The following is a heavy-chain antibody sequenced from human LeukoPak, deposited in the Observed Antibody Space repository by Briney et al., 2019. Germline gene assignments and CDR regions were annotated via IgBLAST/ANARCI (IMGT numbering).Heavy chain of an antibody. V-gene: IGHV3-23*01. J-gene: IGHJ4*02. CDR3: AKEFIAGDGHVDCDS. CDR1: GFTISTYA. CDR2: ITSSGATT. Sequence: PGGSLRLSCAASGFTISTYAMTWVRQAPGKGLEWASSITSSGATTYYADSVKGRFTISRDISKNTLYLQMNSLTAEDSAVYYCAKEFIAGDGHVDCDSWGQGTPVTVSS. D-gene: IGHD5-24*01.